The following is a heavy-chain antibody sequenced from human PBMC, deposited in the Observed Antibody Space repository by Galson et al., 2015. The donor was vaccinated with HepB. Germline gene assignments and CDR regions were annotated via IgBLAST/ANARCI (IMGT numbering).Heavy chain of an antibody. CDR1: GFTFSDYY. CDR3: ARGHLWIAS. J-gene: IGHJ4*02. V-gene: IGHV3-11*01. Sequence: SLRLSCAASGFTFSDYYMSWFRQAPGKGLEWISYINSGRSIMFYADSVEGRFTISRDNAENSLYLQMNSLRAEDTAVYYCARGHLWIASWGQGTLVTVSS. D-gene: IGHD2-21*01. CDR2: INSGRSIM.